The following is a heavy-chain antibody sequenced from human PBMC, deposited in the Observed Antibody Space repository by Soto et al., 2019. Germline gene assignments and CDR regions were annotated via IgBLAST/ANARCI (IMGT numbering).Heavy chain of an antibody. CDR1: GGSISSYY. Sequence: SETLSLTCTVSGGSISSYYWSWIRQPPGKGLEWIGYIYYSGSTNYNPSLKSRVTISVDTSKNQFSLKLSSVTAADTAVYYCARSRPPTIFGVVIIPDYWGQGTLVT. V-gene: IGHV4-59*01. CDR3: ARSRPPTIFGVVIIPDY. CDR2: IYYSGST. J-gene: IGHJ4*02. D-gene: IGHD3-3*01.